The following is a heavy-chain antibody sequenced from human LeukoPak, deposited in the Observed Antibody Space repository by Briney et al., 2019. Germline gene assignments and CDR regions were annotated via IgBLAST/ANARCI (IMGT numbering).Heavy chain of an antibody. CDR1: GFTFSSYW. V-gene: IGHV3-7*01. Sequence: GGSLRLSCAASGFTFSSYWMSWVRQALGKGLEWVANIKQDGGEKYYVGSVKGRFTISRDNAKNSLYLQMNSLRAEDTAVYYCARDPTISGVVISGWFDPWGQGTLVTVSS. CDR3: ARDPTISGVVISGWFDP. D-gene: IGHD3-3*01. J-gene: IGHJ5*02. CDR2: IKQDGGEK.